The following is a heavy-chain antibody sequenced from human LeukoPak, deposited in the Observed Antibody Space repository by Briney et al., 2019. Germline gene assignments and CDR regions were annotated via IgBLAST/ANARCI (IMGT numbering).Heavy chain of an antibody. V-gene: IGHV3-74*01. CDR1: GFTLSSYW. CDR3: ARGNKHAFDI. Sequence: GGSLRLSCAASGFTLSSYWMHWVRQTPGKGLVWISHINGDGINTNYADSVKGRFTISRDNAKNTLYLQMNSLRAEDTAVYHCARGNKHAFDIWGQGTMVTVSS. CDR2: INGDGINT. D-gene: IGHD1/OR15-1a*01. J-gene: IGHJ3*02.